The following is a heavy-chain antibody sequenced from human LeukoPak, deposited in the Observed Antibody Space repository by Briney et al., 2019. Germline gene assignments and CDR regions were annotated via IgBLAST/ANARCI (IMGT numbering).Heavy chain of an antibody. D-gene: IGHD3-3*01. CDR2: ISGSGGST. V-gene: IGHV3-23*01. CDR3: AKDQDITIFGERYFDY. J-gene: IGHJ4*02. Sequence: GGSLRLSCAASGFTFSSYAMSWVRQAPGKGLEWVSAISGSGGSTYYADSVRGRFTISRDNSKNTLYLQMHGLRAEDTAVYYCAKDQDITIFGERYFDYWGQGTLVTVSS. CDR1: GFTFSSYA.